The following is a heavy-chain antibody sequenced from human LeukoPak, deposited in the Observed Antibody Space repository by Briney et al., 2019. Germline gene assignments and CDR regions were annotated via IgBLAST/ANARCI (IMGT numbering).Heavy chain of an antibody. CDR2: MNPNSGYP. Sequence: GASVKVSCKASGYTFTNYDINWVRQATGQRLEWLGSMNPNSGYPLYAQKFRGRVTVTRNTSISTVYMELNSLRAEDTAVYYCAIPPLSGTGSSRPLAGIDVWGQGTTVTVSS. CDR3: AIPPLSGTGSSRPLAGIDV. D-gene: IGHD3-10*01. CDR1: GYTFTNYD. J-gene: IGHJ6*02. V-gene: IGHV1-8*01.